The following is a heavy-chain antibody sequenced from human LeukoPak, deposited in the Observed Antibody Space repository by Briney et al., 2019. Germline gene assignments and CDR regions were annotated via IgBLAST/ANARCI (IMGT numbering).Heavy chain of an antibody. J-gene: IGHJ4*02. D-gene: IGHD6-6*01. CDR3: ARREAARPFFDY. V-gene: IGHV4-39*07. CDR2: IYYSGST. Sequence: SETLSLTCTVSGGSISSSSYYWGWIRQPPGKGLEWIGSIYYSGSTYYNPSLKSRVTISVDTSKNQFSLKLSSVTAADTAVYYCARREAARPFFDYWGQGTLVTVSS. CDR1: GGSISSSSYY.